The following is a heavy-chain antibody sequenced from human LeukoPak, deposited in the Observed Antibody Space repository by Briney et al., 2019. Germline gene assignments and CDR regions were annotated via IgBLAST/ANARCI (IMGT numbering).Heavy chain of an antibody. CDR2: IRSSSET. CDR1: GFIFSQYS. D-gene: IGHD5-12*01. Sequence: GGSLRLSCAASGFIFSQYSMNWVRQAPGRGLEWVSHIRSSSETFYADSVKGRFTISRDNARNSLYLQMNNLRGEDTAIYYCARDAGNSGYGCDLWGQGTLVTVSS. CDR3: ARDAGNSGYGCDL. J-gene: IGHJ5*02. V-gene: IGHV3-48*01.